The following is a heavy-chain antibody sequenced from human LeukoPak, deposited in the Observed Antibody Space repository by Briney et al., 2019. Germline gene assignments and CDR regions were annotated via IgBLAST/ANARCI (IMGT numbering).Heavy chain of an antibody. CDR1: ADSFSSHY. CDR3: VRYLVTGTKGFDI. CDR2: ISYIGST. V-gene: IGHV4-59*11. Sequence: SETLSLTCAVSADSFSSHYWTWIRQPPGKGLEWIGYISYIGSTNYNPSLKSRVTISIDTSKNQFSLKLSSVTAADTAVYYCVRYLVTGTKGFDIWGQGTMVSVSS. J-gene: IGHJ3*02. D-gene: IGHD1-7*01.